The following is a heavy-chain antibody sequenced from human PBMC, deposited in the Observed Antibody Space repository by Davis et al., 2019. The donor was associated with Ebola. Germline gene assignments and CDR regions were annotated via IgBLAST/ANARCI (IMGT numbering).Heavy chain of an antibody. Sequence: PGGSLRLSCAASGFTAGDFAMMWVRQSPGKGLEWVSTISNSGGTSYYLDSVKGRFTISRDNSNNTLFLQMDNLRAEDTAVYFCAKDRTRRYSYYMDLWGKGTTVIVSS. CDR3: AKDRTRRYSYYMDL. V-gene: IGHV3-23*01. D-gene: IGHD1-7*01. CDR2: ISNSGGTS. CDR1: GFTAGDFA. J-gene: IGHJ6*04.